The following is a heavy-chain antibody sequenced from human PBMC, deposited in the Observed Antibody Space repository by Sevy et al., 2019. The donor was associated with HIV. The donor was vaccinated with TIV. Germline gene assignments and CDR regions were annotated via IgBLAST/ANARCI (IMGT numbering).Heavy chain of an antibody. CDR3: ARGGYYYDNAAYYALDS. D-gene: IGHD3-22*01. Sequence: GGSLRLSCAATGFTFSNYVMHWVRQAPGKGMEWVAIIWSAVAYQHHGESVKGRFTSSRDNSKNTLYLKMNNVRVEDTAVYYCARGGYYYDNAAYYALDSWGQGTLVTVSS. CDR1: GFTFSNYV. J-gene: IGHJ4*02. V-gene: IGHV3-33*01. CDR2: IWSAVAYQ.